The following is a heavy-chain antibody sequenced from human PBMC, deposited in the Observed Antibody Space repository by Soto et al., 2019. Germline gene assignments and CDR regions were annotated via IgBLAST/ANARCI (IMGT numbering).Heavy chain of an antibody. Sequence: GGSLRLSCAASGFTFSSYSMNWVRQAPGKGLEWVSSISSSSSYIYYADSVKGRFTISRDNAKNSLYLQMNSLRAEDTAVYYCAREVSGAAAGTGYYYYYGMDVWGQGTTVTVSS. CDR2: ISSSSSYI. V-gene: IGHV3-21*01. D-gene: IGHD6-13*01. J-gene: IGHJ6*02. CDR1: GFTFSSYS. CDR3: AREVSGAAAGTGYYYYYGMDV.